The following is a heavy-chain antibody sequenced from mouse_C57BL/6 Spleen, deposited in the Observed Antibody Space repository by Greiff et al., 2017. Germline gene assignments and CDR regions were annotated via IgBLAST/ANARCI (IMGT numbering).Heavy chain of an antibody. D-gene: IGHD1-1*01. Sequence: VKLQESGAELVKPGASVKISCKASGYAFSSYWMNWVKQRPGKGLEWIGQIYPGDGDTNYNGKFKGKATLTADKSSSTAYMQLSSLTSEDSAVYFCASGSSSWYFDVWGTGTTVTVSS. CDR1: GYAFSSYW. CDR3: ASGSSSWYFDV. CDR2: IYPGDGDT. V-gene: IGHV1-80*01. J-gene: IGHJ1*03.